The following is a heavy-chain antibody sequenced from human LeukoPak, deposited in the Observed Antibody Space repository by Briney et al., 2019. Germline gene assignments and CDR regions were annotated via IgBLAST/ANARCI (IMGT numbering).Heavy chain of an antibody. Sequence: PGGSLRLSCAASGLTFSSNSMNWVRLAPGKGLEWVSYISYTTTTIYYADSVKGRFTISRDNAKKSLYLQMNSLKTEDTAVYYCLHGGYGDPRGYWGQGTLVTVSS. CDR1: GLTFSSNS. V-gene: IGHV3-48*01. D-gene: IGHD4-17*01. J-gene: IGHJ4*02. CDR3: LHGGYGDPRGY. CDR2: ISYTTTTI.